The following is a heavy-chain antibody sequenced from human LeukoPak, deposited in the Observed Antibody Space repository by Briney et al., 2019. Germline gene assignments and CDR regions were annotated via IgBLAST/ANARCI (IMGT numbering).Heavy chain of an antibody. CDR1: GGTFSIYA. V-gene: IGHV1-69*13. CDR3: ARALTLDYYDSSGYYSPLNY. D-gene: IGHD3-22*01. Sequence: GASVKVSCKASGGTFSIYAISWVRQAPGQGLEWMGGIIPIFGTANYAQKFQGRVTITADESTSTAYMELSSLRSEDTAVYYCARALTLDYYDSSGYYSPLNYWGQGTLVTVSS. CDR2: IIPIFGTA. J-gene: IGHJ4*02.